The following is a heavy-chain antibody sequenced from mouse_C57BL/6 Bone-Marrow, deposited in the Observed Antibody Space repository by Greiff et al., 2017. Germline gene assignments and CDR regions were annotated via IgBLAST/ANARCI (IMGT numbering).Heavy chain of an antibody. CDR3: ARTARGWDYFDY. D-gene: IGHD3-3*01. J-gene: IGHJ2*01. Sequence: VQLQQSGAELVMPGASVKLSCKASGYTFTSYWMHWVKQRPGQGLEWIGEIDPSDSYTKYNPKFKGKSTLTVDKSSSTAYMQLSSLTSEDSAVYYCARTARGWDYFDYWGQGTTLTVSS. V-gene: IGHV1-69*01. CDR2: IDPSDSYT. CDR1: GYTFTSYW.